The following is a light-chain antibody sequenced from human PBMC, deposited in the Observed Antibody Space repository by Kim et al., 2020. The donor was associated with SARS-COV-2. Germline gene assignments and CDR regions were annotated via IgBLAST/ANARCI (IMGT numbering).Light chain of an antibody. CDR3: QQYDSYST. CDR1: QSIGLW. Sequence: DIQMTQSPSTLSASIGDRVTITCRASQSIGLWLAWYQQKPGKAPQLLIYQASNLETGVPSRFSGDGSETEFTLTSSDLQPDDFASYYCQQYDSYSTFGQGTKVDIK. CDR2: QAS. V-gene: IGKV1-5*03. J-gene: IGKJ1*01.